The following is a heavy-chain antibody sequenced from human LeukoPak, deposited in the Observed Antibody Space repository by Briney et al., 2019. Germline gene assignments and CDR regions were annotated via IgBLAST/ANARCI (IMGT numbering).Heavy chain of an antibody. V-gene: IGHV1-2*02. Sequence: GASVKVSCKASGYIFTNFYMHWVRRAPGQGLEWMGIITPIGGNAMYAQKFQGRVTMTRDTSISTAYMELSRLRSDDTAVYYCATYCSSTSCSNWFDPWGQGTLVTVSS. J-gene: IGHJ5*02. CDR1: GYIFTNFY. D-gene: IGHD2-2*01. CDR2: ITPIGGNA. CDR3: ATYCSSTSCSNWFDP.